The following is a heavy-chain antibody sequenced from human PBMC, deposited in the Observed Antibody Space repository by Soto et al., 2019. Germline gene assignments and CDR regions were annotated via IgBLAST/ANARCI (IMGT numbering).Heavy chain of an antibody. CDR1: GGSISSYY. V-gene: IGHV4-59*08. Sequence: QVQLQESGPGLVKPSETLSLTCTVSGGSISSYYWSWIRQPSGKGLEWIGYIYYSGSTNYNPSLKSRVTISVDTSKNQFSLKLSSVTAADTAVYYCARGHCSGGSCYSPPGDYWGQGTLVTVSS. J-gene: IGHJ4*02. CDR3: ARGHCSGGSCYSPPGDY. CDR2: IYYSGST. D-gene: IGHD2-15*01.